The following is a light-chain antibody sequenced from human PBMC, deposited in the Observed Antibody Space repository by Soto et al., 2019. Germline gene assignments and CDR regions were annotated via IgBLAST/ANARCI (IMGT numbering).Light chain of an antibody. Sequence: EIVLTQSPATLSLSPGERATLSCRASQSVGSSLAWYQQKPGQAPRLLIFDASNRATGIPARFSGSGSGTDFTLTISSLEPEDFAVYYCQQRSNWPPSLTFGGGTKVEI. V-gene: IGKV3-11*01. CDR2: DAS. J-gene: IGKJ4*01. CDR3: QQRSNWPPSLT. CDR1: QSVGSS.